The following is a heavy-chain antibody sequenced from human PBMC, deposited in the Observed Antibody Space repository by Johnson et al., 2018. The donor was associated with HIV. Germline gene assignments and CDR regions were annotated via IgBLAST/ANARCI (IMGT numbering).Heavy chain of an antibody. Sequence: VQLVESGGGVVQPGRSLRLSCAASGFTFSSYAMSWVRQAPGKGLEWVSAISGSGGSTGYADSVKGRSTISRDNSKNTLYLQMTSLRAEDTAVSYCARVRGVAVVIATEGGAFDIWGQGTMVTVSS. D-gene: IGHD2-21*01. CDR3: ARVRGVAVVIATEGGAFDI. CDR2: ISGSGGST. J-gene: IGHJ3*02. CDR1: GFTFSSYA. V-gene: IGHV3-23*04.